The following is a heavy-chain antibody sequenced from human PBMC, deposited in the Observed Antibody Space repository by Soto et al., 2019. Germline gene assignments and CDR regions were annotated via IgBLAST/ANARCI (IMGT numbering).Heavy chain of an antibody. CDR1: GFTFSSHG. D-gene: IGHD3-16*01. CDR3: ARWGNWKVADN. Sequence: LRLSCAASGFTFSSHGMHWVRQAPDKGLEWVAVIWYDGSNKYYADFVKGRFTISRDNSNNMLYLEMNSLRVEDTAVYYCARWGNWKVADNWGQGTLVTVSS. J-gene: IGHJ4*02. CDR2: IWYDGSNK. V-gene: IGHV3-33*01.